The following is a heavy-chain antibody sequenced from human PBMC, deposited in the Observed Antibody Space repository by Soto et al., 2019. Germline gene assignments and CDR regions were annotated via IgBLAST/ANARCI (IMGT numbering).Heavy chain of an antibody. CDR2: IYYSGST. D-gene: IGHD3-9*01. J-gene: IGHJ4*02. Sequence: SETLSLTCTVSGGSISSSRYYWGWIRQPQGKRLEWIGSIYYSGSTYYNQSLNSRVTISVDTSKNQFSLKLSSVSAADTVVYYCARLLRGEYFDWLSLTPCEYFDYWGQGTLVNVSS. V-gene: IGHV4-39*07. CDR3: ARLLRGEYFDWLSLTPCEYFDY. CDR1: GGSISSSRYY.